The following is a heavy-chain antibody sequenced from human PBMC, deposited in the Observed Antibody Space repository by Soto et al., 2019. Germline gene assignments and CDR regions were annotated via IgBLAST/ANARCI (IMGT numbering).Heavy chain of an antibody. CDR1: GGSFSAYY. Sequence: SETLSLTCAVYGGSFSAYYWSWLRQPPGKGPEWIGEINHSGNTKYTPSLESRVTISVDTSKNQFSLKLNSVSAADTAVYYCARTGGMDVWSQGTTVTVSS. V-gene: IGHV4-34*01. CDR3: ARTGGMDV. CDR2: INHSGNT. J-gene: IGHJ6*02.